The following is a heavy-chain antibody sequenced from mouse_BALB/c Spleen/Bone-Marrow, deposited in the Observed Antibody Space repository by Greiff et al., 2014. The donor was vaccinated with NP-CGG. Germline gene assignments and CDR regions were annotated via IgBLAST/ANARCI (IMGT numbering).Heavy chain of an antibody. CDR3: ARGPPLYYDYGFDY. CDR1: GYSFTGYT. Sequence: DVQLQESGPELVKPGASMKISCKASGYSFTGYTTNWVKQSHGKNLEWIGLINPYNGGTRYNQKFKGKATLTVDKSSSTAYMELLSLTSEDSAVYYCARGPPLYYDYGFDYWGQGTTLTVSS. J-gene: IGHJ2*01. D-gene: IGHD2-4*01. CDR2: INPYNGGT. V-gene: IGHV1-18*01.